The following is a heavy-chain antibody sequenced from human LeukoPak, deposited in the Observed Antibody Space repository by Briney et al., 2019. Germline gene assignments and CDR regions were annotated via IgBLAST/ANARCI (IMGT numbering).Heavy chain of an antibody. V-gene: IGHV1-3*01. Sequence: ASVKVSCKASGYTFTSYAMHWVRQAPGQRLEWMGWINAGNGNTKYSQKFQGRVTITRDTSASTAYMELSSLRSEDTAVYYCARGSLTYYYDSSGYYYFDYWGQGTLVTVSS. CDR3: ARGSLTYYYDSSGYYYFDY. CDR2: INAGNGNT. CDR1: GYTFTSYA. J-gene: IGHJ4*02. D-gene: IGHD3-22*01.